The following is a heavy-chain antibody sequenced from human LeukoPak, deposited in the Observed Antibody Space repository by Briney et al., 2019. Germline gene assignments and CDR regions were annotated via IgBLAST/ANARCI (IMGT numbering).Heavy chain of an antibody. D-gene: IGHD3-10*01. J-gene: IGHJ6*03. V-gene: IGHV1-18*04. Sequence: ASVNVSCKSSAYPFTSYGISRVRQAPGQGPELMGCISAYDGNANYAQTHQGRGTMTTATSTSTAYMELRSLRSDDTAVYSSARDPLYGSGSWYCCEYMDVWGKGTTVTVSS. CDR1: AYPFTSYG. CDR2: ISAYDGNA. CDR3: ARDPLYGSGSWYCCEYMDV.